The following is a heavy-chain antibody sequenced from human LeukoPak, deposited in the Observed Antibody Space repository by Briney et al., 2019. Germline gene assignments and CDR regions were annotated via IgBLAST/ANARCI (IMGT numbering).Heavy chain of an antibody. Sequence: PGGSLRLSCAGSGFTFSSHAMSWVRQAPGKGLEWVSAISGSGGGTYYADSVKGRFTISRDNSKNTLYLQMNSVRAEDTAVYYCAKGATTVTPWFDYWGQGTLVTVSS. CDR3: AKGATTVTPWFDY. CDR1: GFTFSSHA. V-gene: IGHV3-23*01. CDR2: ISGSGGGT. D-gene: IGHD4-17*01. J-gene: IGHJ4*02.